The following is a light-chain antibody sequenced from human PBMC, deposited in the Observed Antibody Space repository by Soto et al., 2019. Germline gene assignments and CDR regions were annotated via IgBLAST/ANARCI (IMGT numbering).Light chain of an antibody. J-gene: IGKJ1*01. CDR1: QSVSSN. CDR2: GDS. V-gene: IGKV3-15*01. Sequence: EVLTTQTPPPLSVPPGERATLSCRVSQSVSSNLAWYQQKPGQASRLLIKGDSSRATGIRAMFSGSGSGTEFTLSISSLQSEDFAGYYCQQYNNWSPWTFGHGTKV. CDR3: QQYNNWSPWT.